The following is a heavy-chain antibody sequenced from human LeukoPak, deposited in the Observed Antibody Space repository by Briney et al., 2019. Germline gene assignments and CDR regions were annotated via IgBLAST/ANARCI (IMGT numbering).Heavy chain of an antibody. D-gene: IGHD5-24*01. J-gene: IGHJ4*02. Sequence: GGSLRLSCAASGFTFSSYGMHWVRQAPGKGLEWVAVIWYDGSNKYYADSVKGRFTISRDNPKNTLYLQMNSLRAEDTAVYYCAEDTGGDGYNHFDYWGQGTLVTVSS. V-gene: IGHV3-30*02. CDR2: IWYDGSNK. CDR3: AEDTGGDGYNHFDY. CDR1: GFTFSSYG.